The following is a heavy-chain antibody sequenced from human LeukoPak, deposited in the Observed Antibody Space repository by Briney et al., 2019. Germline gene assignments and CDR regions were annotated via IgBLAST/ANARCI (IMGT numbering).Heavy chain of an antibody. D-gene: IGHD1-1*01. V-gene: IGHV3-9*01. CDR2: ISWNSGSI. CDR1: GFIFNNYA. J-gene: IGHJ4*02. Sequence: PGGSLRLSCAGAGFIFNNYAMHWVRQPPGKGLEWVSGISWNSGSIDYADSVKGRFTISRDNAKNSLYLQMSSLRAEDTAVYYCARGGSRHPSPEDYWGRGTLVTVSS. CDR3: ARGGSRHPSPEDY.